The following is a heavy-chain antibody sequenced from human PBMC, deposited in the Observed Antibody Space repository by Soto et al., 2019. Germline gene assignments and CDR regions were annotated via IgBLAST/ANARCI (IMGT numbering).Heavy chain of an antibody. D-gene: IGHD5-18*01. J-gene: IGHJ4*02. CDR1: AYTFTSYD. CDR2: MNPNSGNT. V-gene: IGHV1-8*01. CDR3: AREGGYSYGFDY. Sequence: GASVKVSCKAAAYTFTSYDINWVRQATGQDFEWMGWMNPNSGNTAYAQKFQGRVTMSRNTSISTAYMELSSLRSEDTAVYYCAREGGYSYGFDYWGQGTLVTVSS.